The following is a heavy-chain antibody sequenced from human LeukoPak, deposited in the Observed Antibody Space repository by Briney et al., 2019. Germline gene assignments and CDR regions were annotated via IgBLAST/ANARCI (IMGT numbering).Heavy chain of an antibody. CDR1: GGSVSSGSYY. J-gene: IGHJ4*02. CDR3: ARIHRYCSGGACYVLDN. D-gene: IGHD2-15*01. Sequence: SETLSLTCAVSGGSVSSGSYYWSWIRQPPGKGLEWIGYIYYSGSTNYNPSLKSRVTISVDTSKNQFSLKLSSVTAADTAVYYCARIHRYCSGGACYVLDNWGQGTLVAVSS. CDR2: IYYSGST. V-gene: IGHV4-61*01.